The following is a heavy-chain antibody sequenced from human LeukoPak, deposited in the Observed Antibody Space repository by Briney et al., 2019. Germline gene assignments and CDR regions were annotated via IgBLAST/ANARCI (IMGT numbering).Heavy chain of an antibody. CDR1: GFTFSDYY. V-gene: IGHV3-11*06. J-gene: IGHJ6*02. D-gene: IGHD2-21*02. CDR3: ARDNIVVVTGYYGMDV. CDR2: ISSSSSYT. Sequence: GGSLRLSCAASGFTFSDYYMSWIRKAPGKGLEWVSYISSSSSYTNYADSVKGRFTISRDNAKNSLYLQMNSLRAEDTAVYYCARDNIVVVTGYYGMDVWGQGTTVTVSS.